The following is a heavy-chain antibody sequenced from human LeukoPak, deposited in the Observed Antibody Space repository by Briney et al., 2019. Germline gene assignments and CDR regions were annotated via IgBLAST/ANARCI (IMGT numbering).Heavy chain of an antibody. CDR1: GFTFSSYA. CDR3: ARDRKYSSSSYYYYGMDV. CDR2: ISYDGSNK. D-gene: IGHD6-6*01. V-gene: IGHV3-30-3*01. J-gene: IGHJ6*02. Sequence: GGSPRLSCAASGFTFSSYAMHWVRQAPGKGLEWVAVISYDGSNKYYADSVKGRFTISRDNSKNTLYLQMNSLRAEDTAVYYCARDRKYSSSSYYYYGMDVWGQGTTVTVSS.